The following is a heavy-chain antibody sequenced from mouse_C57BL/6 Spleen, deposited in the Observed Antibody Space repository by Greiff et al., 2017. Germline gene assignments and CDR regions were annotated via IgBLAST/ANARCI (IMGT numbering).Heavy chain of an antibody. D-gene: IGHD2-2*01. Sequence: DVKLEESGPELVKPGDSVKISCKASGYSFTGYFMNWVMQSHGKSLEWIGRINPYNGDTLYNQKFKGKATLTVDKSSSTAHMELRSLTSADSAVYYCAREGLPSYCYFDVWGKGTTVTVSS. CDR2: INPYNGDT. J-gene: IGHJ1*03. CDR3: AREGLPSYCYFDV. CDR1: GYSFTGYF. V-gene: IGHV1-20*01.